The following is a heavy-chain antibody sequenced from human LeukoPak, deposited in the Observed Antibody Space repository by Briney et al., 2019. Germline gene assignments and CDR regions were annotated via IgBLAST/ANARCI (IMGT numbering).Heavy chain of an antibody. CDR1: GGSISSSNYY. J-gene: IGHJ6*02. V-gene: IGHV4-39*07. D-gene: IGHD2-2*01. Sequence: SETLSLICTVSGGSISSSNYYWGWIRQPPGKGLEWIGSIYYSGSTYYNPSLKSRVTISVDTSKNQFSLKLSSVTAADTAVYYCARGVVDYYYGMDVWGQGTTVTVSS. CDR2: IYYSGST. CDR3: ARGVVDYYYGMDV.